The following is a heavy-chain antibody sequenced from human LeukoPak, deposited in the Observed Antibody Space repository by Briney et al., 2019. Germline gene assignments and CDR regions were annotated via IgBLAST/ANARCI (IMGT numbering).Heavy chain of an antibody. CDR3: AREIPPYYYDSSSYANWFDP. J-gene: IGHJ5*02. CDR2: INPNSGGT. V-gene: IGHV1-2*02. CDR1: GYTFTGYC. Sequence: ASVKVSCKASGYTFTGYCINWVRQAPGQGLEWMGWINPNSGGTNYAQKFQGRVTMTRDTSISTAYMELSRLRSDDTAVYYCAREIPPYYYDSSSYANWFDPWGQGTLVTVSS. D-gene: IGHD3-22*01.